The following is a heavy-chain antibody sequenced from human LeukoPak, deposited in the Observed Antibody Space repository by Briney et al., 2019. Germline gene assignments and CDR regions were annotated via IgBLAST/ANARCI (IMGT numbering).Heavy chain of an antibody. Sequence: GASVKVSCKASGYTFNNYAMNWVRQAPGQGPEWMGWINTNTGNPTYAQDFTGRFVFSVDTSVSTAYLQISSLKAEDTAVYYCATSPGIAAPSGYYFDHWGQGTLVTVSS. V-gene: IGHV7-4-1*02. J-gene: IGHJ4*02. D-gene: IGHD6-13*01. CDR2: INTNTGNP. CDR3: ATSPGIAAPSGYYFDH. CDR1: GYTFNNYA.